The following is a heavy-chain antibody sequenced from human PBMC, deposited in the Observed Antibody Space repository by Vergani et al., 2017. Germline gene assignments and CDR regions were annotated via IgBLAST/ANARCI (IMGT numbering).Heavy chain of an antibody. V-gene: IGHV1-46*03. Sequence: QVQVVQSGAEVKKSGASVKVSCKPSGYTFSNYYMNWVRQAPGQGLEWMGIINPSGGHTNHAQKFQGRVTMTRDTSTSTVYMELSSLRSEDTAIYYCARWDYGILTSYRYWGQGTLVTVSA. CDR3: ARWDYGILTSYRY. CDR2: INPSGGHT. D-gene: IGHD3-9*01. J-gene: IGHJ4*02. CDR1: GYTFSNYY.